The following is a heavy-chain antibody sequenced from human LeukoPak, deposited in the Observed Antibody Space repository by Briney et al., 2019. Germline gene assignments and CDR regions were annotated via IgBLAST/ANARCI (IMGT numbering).Heavy chain of an antibody. D-gene: IGHD5-24*01. CDR1: GFTFSSYG. Sequence: PGGSLRLSCAASGFTFSSYGKHWGRQAPGKGLEWVAVISYDGNNTFYADSVEGRFTIPRENSKNTLYLQKNTERAEDTAVYYCAAKGRDGYYAAYWGEGALVTVSS. V-gene: IGHV3-30*03. CDR2: ISYDGNNT. J-gene: IGHJ4*02. CDR3: AAKGRDGYYAAY.